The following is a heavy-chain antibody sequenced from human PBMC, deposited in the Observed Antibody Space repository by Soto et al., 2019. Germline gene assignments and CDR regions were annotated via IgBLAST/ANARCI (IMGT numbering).Heavy chain of an antibody. J-gene: IGHJ4*02. CDR2: ITGGGTSV. D-gene: IGHD5-12*01. V-gene: IGHV3-23*01. CDR1: GFDFSGYA. CDR3: AKHQYSFAHYIDH. Sequence: GGSLRLSCAASGFDFSGYAMSWVRQAPGKGLQWVSVITGGGTSVYYAASVKGRFSIARDKSSNTLVLHMSSLRAEDTALYYCAKHQYSFAHYIDHWGQGTQVTVSS.